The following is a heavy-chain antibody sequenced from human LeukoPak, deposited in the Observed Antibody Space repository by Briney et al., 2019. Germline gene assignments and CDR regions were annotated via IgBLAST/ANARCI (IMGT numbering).Heavy chain of an antibody. J-gene: IGHJ2*01. CDR2: IDTSRQT. V-gene: IGHV4-4*07. CDR3: ARDDPPIESGSYLGVWYFDL. CDR1: RGSMSFYY. Sequence: SETLSLTCNMSRGSMSFYYWNWIRQPAGKGLEWIGRIDTSRQTSYNPSLKNRVTISVDKSKNQVSLELRSVTVADRAVYYCARDDPPIESGSYLGVWYFDLWGRGTLVTISS. D-gene: IGHD1-26*01.